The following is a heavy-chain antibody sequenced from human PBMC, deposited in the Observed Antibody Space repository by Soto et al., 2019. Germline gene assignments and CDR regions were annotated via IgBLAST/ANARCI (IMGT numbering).Heavy chain of an antibody. CDR1: LSSYA. CDR2: ISGSGGST. J-gene: IGHJ4*02. V-gene: IGHV3-23*01. D-gene: IGHD6-13*01. Sequence: AGGSLRLSCAVSLSSYAMSWVRQAPGKGLEWVSAISGSGGSTYYADSVKGRFTISRDNSKNTLYLQMNSLRAEDTAVYYCALRIAAAGSTDYWGQGTLVTVSS. CDR3: ALRIAAAGSTDY.